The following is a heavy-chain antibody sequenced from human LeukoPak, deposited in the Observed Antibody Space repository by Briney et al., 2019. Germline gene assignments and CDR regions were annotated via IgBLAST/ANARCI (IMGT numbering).Heavy chain of an antibody. Sequence: SETLSLTCAVSGYSISSSNWWGWIRQPPGKGLEWIAYSYYTGSTNYNPSLKSRVTISVDTSKNQFSLKLSSVTAADTAVYYCARGRRRYCSSTSCYSLDYWGQGTLVTVSS. D-gene: IGHD2-2*02. J-gene: IGHJ4*02. CDR2: SYYTGST. V-gene: IGHV4-28*03. CDR1: GYSISSSNW. CDR3: ARGRRRYCSSTSCYSLDY.